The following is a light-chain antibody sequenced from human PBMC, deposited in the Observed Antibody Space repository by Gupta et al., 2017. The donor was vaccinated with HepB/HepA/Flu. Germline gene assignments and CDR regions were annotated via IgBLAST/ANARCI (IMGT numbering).Light chain of an antibody. CDR2: GAS. CDR3: QQYNNWQGT. V-gene: IGKV3-15*01. Sequence: EIVMTQSPATLSVSPGERATLSCRASQSVSSNLAWYQQKPGQAPRLLIYGASTGATGIPARFSGSGSGTEFTLTISSLQSEDFAVYYCQQYNNWQGTFGQGTKVEIK. CDR1: QSVSSN. J-gene: IGKJ1*01.